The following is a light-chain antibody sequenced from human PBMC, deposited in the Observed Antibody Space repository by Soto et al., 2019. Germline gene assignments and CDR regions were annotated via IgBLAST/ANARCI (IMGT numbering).Light chain of an antibody. J-gene: IGLJ2*01. V-gene: IGLV8-61*01. Sequence: QAVVSQEPSFSVSPGGTVTLTCGLTSGSVLTSYYPTWYQQTPGQAPRTLIYSTNIRSSGVPDRFSGSSLGNKADLTITGAQADDESDYYCALYVGTGTVVFGGGTKLTVL. CDR1: SGSVLTSYY. CDR2: STN. CDR3: ALYVGTGTVV.